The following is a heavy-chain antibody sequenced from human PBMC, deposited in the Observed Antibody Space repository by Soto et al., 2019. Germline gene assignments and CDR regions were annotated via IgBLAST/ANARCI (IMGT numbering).Heavy chain of an antibody. V-gene: IGHV3-15*01. Sequence: EVQLVESGGDLVKPGGCLRLSCAASGISFTNAWMSWVRQAPGKGLEWVGRIKNKADGGTTDYAAPVRGRFTISRADSKNTLFLQINSLETEETAVYYCTTDPGDYEDFWGQGTLVTVSS. D-gene: IGHD4-17*01. J-gene: IGHJ4*02. CDR3: TTDPGDYEDF. CDR1: GISFTNAW. CDR2: IKNKADGGTT.